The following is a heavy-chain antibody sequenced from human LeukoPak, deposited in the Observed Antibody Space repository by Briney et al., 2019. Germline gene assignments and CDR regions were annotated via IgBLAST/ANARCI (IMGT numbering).Heavy chain of an antibody. D-gene: IGHD6-6*01. CDR2: ISAYNGNT. CDR3: ARGLAPYSSSFYNYYGMDV. Sequence: ASVKVSCKASGYTFSNYGISWVRQAPGQGLEWMGWISAYNGNTNYAQKFQGRVTMTRDTSTSTVYMELSSLRSEDTAVYYCARGLAPYSSSFYNYYGMDVWGQGTTVTVSS. V-gene: IGHV1-18*01. CDR1: GYTFSNYG. J-gene: IGHJ6*02.